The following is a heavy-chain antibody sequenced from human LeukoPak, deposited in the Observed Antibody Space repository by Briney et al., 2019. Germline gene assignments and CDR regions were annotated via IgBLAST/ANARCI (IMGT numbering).Heavy chain of an antibody. V-gene: IGHV3-48*04. CDR1: GFTFSSCS. CDR2: ISTSSTTI. CDR3: ARVPSGYTLGYGYYYYYMDV. D-gene: IGHD5-18*01. J-gene: IGHJ6*03. Sequence: PGGSLRLACAVSGFTFSSCSMTWVRQAPGKGLAWVSYISTSSTTIYYADSVKGRFTISRDNAENALYLQMNSLRAEDTAVYYCARVPSGYTLGYGYYYYYMDVWGKGTTVTVSS.